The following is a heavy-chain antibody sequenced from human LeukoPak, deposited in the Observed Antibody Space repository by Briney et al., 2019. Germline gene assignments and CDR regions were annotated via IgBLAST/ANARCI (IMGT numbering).Heavy chain of an antibody. CDR3: ARVGAVAGTV. CDR1: GGSISSGGYY. J-gene: IGHJ4*02. Sequence: SETLSLTCTVSGGSISSGGYYWSWIRQHPGKGLEWIGYIYYSGSTYYNPSLKSRVTISVDTSKNQFSLKLSSVTAADTAVYYCARVGAVAGTVWGQGTLVTVSS. CDR2: IYYSGST. V-gene: IGHV4-31*03. D-gene: IGHD6-19*01.